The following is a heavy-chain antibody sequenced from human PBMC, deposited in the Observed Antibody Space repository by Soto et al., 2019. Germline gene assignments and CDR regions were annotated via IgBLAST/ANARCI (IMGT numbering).Heavy chain of an antibody. CDR1: GYSIISGYY. CDR3: ARDKSNIWYFGY. D-gene: IGHD4-4*01. Sequence: PSETLSLTCAVSGYSIISGYYWGWIRQPPGKGLEWVGFIYHSGSTYYNPSPRSRVTISVDTSKNLFSLMLSSVTAADTAVYYCARDKSNIWYFGYWGQGTLVTVSS. CDR2: IYHSGST. J-gene: IGHJ4*02. V-gene: IGHV4-38-2*02.